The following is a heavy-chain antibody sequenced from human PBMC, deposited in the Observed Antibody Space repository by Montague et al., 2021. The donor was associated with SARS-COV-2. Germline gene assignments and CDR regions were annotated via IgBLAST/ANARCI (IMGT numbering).Heavy chain of an antibody. V-gene: IGHV4-30-2*04. Sequence: YYNPSLKSRVTISVDTSNNHFSLKLSSVTAADTAMYYCARERDRYYYMDIWGKGTTITVSS. CDR3: ARERDRYYYMDI. J-gene: IGHJ6*03.